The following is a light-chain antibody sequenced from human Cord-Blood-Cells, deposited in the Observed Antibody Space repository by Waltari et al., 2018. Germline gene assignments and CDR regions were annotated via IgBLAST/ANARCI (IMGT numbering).Light chain of an antibody. J-gene: IGLJ3*02. V-gene: IGLV2-14*01. CDR1: SSDVGGYNY. CDR3: SSYTSSSSLA. Sequence: QSALTQPASVSGSPGQSITISCTGTSSDVGGYNYVFWYQQHPGKAPKLMIYDVSNRPSGIAKRFPGSKSGNTASPTISGLQAEDEADYYCSSYTSSSSLAFGGRTKLTVL. CDR2: DVS.